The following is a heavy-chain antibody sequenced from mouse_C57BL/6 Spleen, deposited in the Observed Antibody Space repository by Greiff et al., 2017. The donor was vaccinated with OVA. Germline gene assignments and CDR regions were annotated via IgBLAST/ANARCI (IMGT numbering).Heavy chain of an antibody. V-gene: IGHV1-15*01. J-gene: IGHJ2*01. CDR2: IDPETGGT. Sequence: LQESGAELVRPGASVTLSCKASGYTFTDYEMHWVKQTPVHGLEWIGAIDPETGGTAYNQKFKGKAILTADKSSSTAYMELRSLTSEDSAVYYCTLITTVVATDYWGQGTTLTVSS. CDR3: TLITTVVATDY. D-gene: IGHD1-1*01. CDR1: GYTFTDYE.